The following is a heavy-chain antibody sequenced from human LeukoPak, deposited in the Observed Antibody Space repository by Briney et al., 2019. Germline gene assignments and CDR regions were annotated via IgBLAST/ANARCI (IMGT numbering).Heavy chain of an antibody. CDR2: ISESGDNT. D-gene: IGHD2-8*02. J-gene: IGHJ5*02. CDR3: AKKIGTGPGHNWFDP. V-gene: IGHV3-23*01. CDR1: GFNFGSYY. Sequence: PGGSLRLSCAASGFNFGSYYMTWVRQAPGKGLEWVSVISESGDNTYYADSVKGRFTVSRDNSRDTLYLQMNSLRAEDTALYYCAKKIGTGPGHNWFDPWGQGTLVTVSS.